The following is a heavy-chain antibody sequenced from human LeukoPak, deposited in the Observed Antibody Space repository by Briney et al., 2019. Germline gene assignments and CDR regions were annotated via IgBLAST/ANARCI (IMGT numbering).Heavy chain of an antibody. V-gene: IGHV3-23*01. CDR1: GFTFTSFG. CDR2: ISGSGGST. CDR3: AKASRFGYSYGPRESSYYMDV. J-gene: IGHJ6*03. D-gene: IGHD5-18*01. Sequence: GGSLRLSCAASGFTFTSFGMSGVRQAPGRGLEWVSTISGSGGSTYYADSVKGRFPISRDNSKNTPYLQMNTLRAEDTAVYYCAKASRFGYSYGPRESSYYMDVWGKGTTVTISS.